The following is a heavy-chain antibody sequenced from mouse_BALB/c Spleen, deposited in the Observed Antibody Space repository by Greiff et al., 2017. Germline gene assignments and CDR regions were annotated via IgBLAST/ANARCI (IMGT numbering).Heavy chain of an antibody. CDR1: GYTFTSYW. J-gene: IGHJ1*01. Sequence: QVQLKESGAELAKPGASVKMSCKASGYTFTSYWMHWVKQRPGQGLEWIGYINPSTGYTEYNQKFKDKATLTADKSSSTAYMQLSSLTSEDSAVYYCAVRRLDFDVWGAGTTVTVSS. D-gene: IGHD2-14*01. CDR3: AVRRLDFDV. V-gene: IGHV1-7*01. CDR2: INPSTGYT.